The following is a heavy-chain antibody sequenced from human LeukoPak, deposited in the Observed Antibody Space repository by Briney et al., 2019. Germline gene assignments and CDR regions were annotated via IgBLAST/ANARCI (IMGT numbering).Heavy chain of an antibody. V-gene: IGHV3-23*01. D-gene: IGHD1-1*01. CDR1: GFTFSSYA. J-gene: IGHJ3*02. CDR3: AKDRWTEVDAFDI. CDR2: ISGSGGST. Sequence: GGSLRLFCAASGFTFSSYAMSWVRQARGKGLEGVSAISGSGGSTYYADSVKGRFTISRDNSKNTLYLQMNSLRAEDTAVYYCAKDRWTEVDAFDIWGQGTMVTVSS.